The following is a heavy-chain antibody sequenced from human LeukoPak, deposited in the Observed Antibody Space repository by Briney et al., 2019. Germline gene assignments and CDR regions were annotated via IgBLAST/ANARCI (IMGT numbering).Heavy chain of an antibody. CDR3: ARHTTPADWYFDL. D-gene: IGHD1-26*01. CDR1: GASMTNLY. Sequence: SETLSLTCSVSGASMTNLYWSWIRQAPGKRLEWMGYIYYRGATSYNPSLESRVSLSVDTSKNQFSLNLTSKTAADTAIYYCARHTTPADWYFDLWGPGARVTVS. CDR2: IYYRGAT. J-gene: IGHJ2*01. V-gene: IGHV4-59*08.